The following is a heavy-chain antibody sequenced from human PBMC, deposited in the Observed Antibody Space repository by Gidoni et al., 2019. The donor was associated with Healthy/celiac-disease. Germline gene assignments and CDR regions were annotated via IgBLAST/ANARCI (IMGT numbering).Heavy chain of an antibody. CDR2: IYTSGSP. D-gene: IGHD3-10*01. J-gene: IGHJ4*02. CDR3: ARDYSVGGYFDY. Sequence: QVQLQESGPGLVKPSQTLSLTCTVSGGSISSGSYYCSWIRQPAGKGLEWIGRIYTSGSPNYNPSLKSRVTISVDTSKNQFSLKLSSVTAADTAVYYCARDYSVGGYFDYWGQGTLVTVSS. CDR1: GGSISSGSYY. V-gene: IGHV4-61*02.